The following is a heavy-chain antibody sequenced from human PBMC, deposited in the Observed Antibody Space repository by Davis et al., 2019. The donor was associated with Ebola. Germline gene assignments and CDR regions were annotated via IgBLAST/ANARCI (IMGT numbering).Heavy chain of an antibody. D-gene: IGHD3-3*01. J-gene: IGHJ4*02. V-gene: IGHV1-18*01. CDR2: ISAYNGNT. CDR3: AKWQAVLLEWYSGLDY. Sequence: ASVKVSCKASGYTFTSYGISWVRQAPGQGLEWMGWISAYNGNTNYAQKLQGRVTMTTDTSTSTAYMELRSLRSDDTAVYYCAKWQAVLLEWYSGLDYWGQGTLVTVSS. CDR1: GYTFTSYG.